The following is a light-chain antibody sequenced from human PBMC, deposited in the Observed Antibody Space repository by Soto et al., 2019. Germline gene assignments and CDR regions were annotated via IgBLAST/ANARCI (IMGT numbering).Light chain of an antibody. CDR3: QAWDSTVV. Sequence: SYELTQPPSVFVSPGQTASITCSGDKLGDKYACWYQQKPGQSPVLVIYQDTKRPSGIPERFSGSNSGNTATLTISGTQAMDEADYYCQAWDSTVVFGGGTKVTVL. CDR2: QDT. V-gene: IGLV3-1*01. CDR1: KLGDKY. J-gene: IGLJ2*01.